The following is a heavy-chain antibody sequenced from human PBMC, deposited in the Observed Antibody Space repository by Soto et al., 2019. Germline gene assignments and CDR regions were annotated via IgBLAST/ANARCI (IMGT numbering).Heavy chain of an antibody. D-gene: IGHD5-12*01. Sequence: SETLSLTCTVSGGSISSSRCHWGWIRQPPGKGLEWIGSIKYSGTTFYNPSLKSRVTISVDRSKNQFALKLSSVTAADTAVYYCAAGGGLPRYYWGQGTLVTVSS. V-gene: IGHV4-39*06. CDR1: GGSISSSRCH. CDR2: IKYSGTT. J-gene: IGHJ4*02. CDR3: AAGGGLPRYY.